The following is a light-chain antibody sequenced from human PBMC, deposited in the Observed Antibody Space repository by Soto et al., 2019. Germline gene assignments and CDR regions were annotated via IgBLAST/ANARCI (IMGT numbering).Light chain of an antibody. CDR2: AAS. CDR3: QQSYSTPPT. Sequence: DIQMTQSPSSLSASVGDRVTITCQASQSISSYLNWYQQKPGKAPKLLIYAASSLQSGVPSWFSGSGSGTDFTLTISRLQPEDFATYYCQQSYSTPPTFGQGTKVEIK. V-gene: IGKV1-39*01. CDR1: QSISSY. J-gene: IGKJ1*01.